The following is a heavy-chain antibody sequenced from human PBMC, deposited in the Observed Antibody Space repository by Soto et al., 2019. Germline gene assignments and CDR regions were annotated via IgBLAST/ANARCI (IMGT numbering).Heavy chain of an antibody. D-gene: IGHD5-12*01. V-gene: IGHV3-21*04. J-gene: IGHJ4*02. CDR3: ATNEGRDGYSFDY. CDR1: GFTFSSYS. Sequence: GGSLRLSCAASGFTFSSYSMNWVRQAPGKGLEWVSSISSSSSYIYYADSVKGRFTISRDNAKNSLYLQMNSLRAEDTAVYYCATNEGRDGYSFDYWGQGTLVTVSS. CDR2: ISSSSSYI.